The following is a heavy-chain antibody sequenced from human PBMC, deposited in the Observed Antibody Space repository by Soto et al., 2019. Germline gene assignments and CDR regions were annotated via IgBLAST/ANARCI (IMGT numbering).Heavy chain of an antibody. CDR2: ISGTVIST. Sequence: LRLSCAASGFTFSTYPMNCVRRSPGKGLDRVAFISGTVISTYYADSLEGRFTIAGDNSENTVFLQMNSLRAEDTAVYYCVKFPMNTAYYYHYGMDVWGQGKRVTV. J-gene: IGHJ6*02. CDR3: VKFPMNTAYYYHYGMDV. CDR1: GFTFSTYP. V-gene: IGHV3-23*01.